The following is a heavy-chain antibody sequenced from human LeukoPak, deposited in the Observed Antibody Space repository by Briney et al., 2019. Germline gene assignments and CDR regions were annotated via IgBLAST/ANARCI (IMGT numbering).Heavy chain of an antibody. CDR1: GYTFTNYG. J-gene: IGHJ5*02. V-gene: IGHV1-18*01. Sequence: ASVKVSCKASGYTFTNYGISWVRQAPGQGLEWMGWISAYNGNTNYAQKLQGRVTMTTDTSTSTAYMELRSLRSDDTAVYYCARDQIAAGLNWFDPWGQGTLVTVSS. CDR2: ISAYNGNT. D-gene: IGHD6-13*01. CDR3: ARDQIAAGLNWFDP.